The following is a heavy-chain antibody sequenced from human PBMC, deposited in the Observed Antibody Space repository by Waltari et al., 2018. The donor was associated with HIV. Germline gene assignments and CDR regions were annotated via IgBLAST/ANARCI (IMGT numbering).Heavy chain of an antibody. Sequence: EVQLVETGGGLIQPGGSLRLSCAASGFTVSSNYMSWVRQAPGKGLEWVSVIYSGGSTYYADSVKGRFTISRDNSKNTLYLQMNSLRAEDTAVYYCAREEHAGHYVVYFDYWGQGTLVTVSS. CDR3: AREEHAGHYVVYFDY. J-gene: IGHJ4*02. CDR2: IYSGGST. D-gene: IGHD3-10*02. CDR1: GFTVSSNY. V-gene: IGHV3-53*02.